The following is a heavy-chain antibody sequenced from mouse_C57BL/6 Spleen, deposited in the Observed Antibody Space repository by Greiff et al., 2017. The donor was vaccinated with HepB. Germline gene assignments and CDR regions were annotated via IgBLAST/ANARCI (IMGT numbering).Heavy chain of an antibody. D-gene: IGHD1-1*01. V-gene: IGHV14-3*01. J-gene: IGHJ4*01. CDR1: GFNIKNTY. CDR2: IDPANGNT. Sequence: DVKLVESVAELVRPGASVKLSCTASGFNIKNTYMHWVKQRPEQGLEWIGRIDPANGNTKYAPKFQGKATITADTSSNTAYLQLSSLTSEDTAIYYCARSPYYYGSSHYAMDYWGQGTSVTVSS. CDR3: ARSPYYYGSSHYAMDY.